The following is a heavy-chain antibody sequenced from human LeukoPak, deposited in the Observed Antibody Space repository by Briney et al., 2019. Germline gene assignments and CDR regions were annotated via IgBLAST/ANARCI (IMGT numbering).Heavy chain of an antibody. CDR1: GFTFSSNY. CDR2: IYSGGST. Sequence: PGGSLRLSCAASGFTFSSNYMSWVRQAPGKGLEWVSIIYSGGSTFYSDSVKGRFTISRDNSKNTLYLQMNSLRAEDTAVYYCAKDQGYSSGRYGDYWGQGTLVTVSS. V-gene: IGHV3-53*01. CDR3: AKDQGYSSGRYGDY. D-gene: IGHD6-19*01. J-gene: IGHJ4*02.